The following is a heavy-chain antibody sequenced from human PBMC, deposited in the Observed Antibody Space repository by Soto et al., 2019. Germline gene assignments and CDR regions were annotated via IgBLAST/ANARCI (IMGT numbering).Heavy chain of an antibody. CDR1: GFTFSSYW. Sequence: GGSLRLSCAASGFTFSSYWMHWVRQAPGKGLVWVSRINSDGSSTSYADSVKGRFTISRDNAKNTLYLQMNSLRAEDTAVYYCARAEETYYYYYGMDVWGQGTTVTVSS. CDR3: ARAEETYYYYYGMDV. J-gene: IGHJ6*02. V-gene: IGHV3-74*01. CDR2: INSDGSST.